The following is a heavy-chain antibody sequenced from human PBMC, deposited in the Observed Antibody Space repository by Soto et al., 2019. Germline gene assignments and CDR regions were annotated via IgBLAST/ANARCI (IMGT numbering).Heavy chain of an antibody. CDR3: ATRQGGSYNWFDP. CDR2: AYYSGST. Sequence: SETLSLTCTVSGGSISSSRYSWGWIRQPPGKGLEWIGSAYYSGSTYYNPSLKSRVTMSVDTSKNQFSLKLSSVTAADTAVYYCATRQGGSYNWFDPCGQGTLGTVSA. J-gene: IGHJ5*02. V-gene: IGHV4-39*01. D-gene: IGHD2-15*01. CDR1: GGSISSSRYS.